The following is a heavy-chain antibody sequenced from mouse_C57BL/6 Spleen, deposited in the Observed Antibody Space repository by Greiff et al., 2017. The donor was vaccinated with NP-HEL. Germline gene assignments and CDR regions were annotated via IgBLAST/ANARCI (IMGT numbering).Heavy chain of an antibody. CDR2: IDPSDSYT. CDR3: ARGLGYYSNPYYAMDY. Sequence: QVQLQQPGAELVKPGASVKLSCKASGYTFTSYWMQWVKQRPGQGLEWIGEIDPSDSYTNYNQKFKGKATLPVDTSSSTAYMQLSSLTSEDSAVYYCARGLGYYSNPYYAMDYWGQGTSVTVSS. CDR1: GYTFTSYW. V-gene: IGHV1-50*01. D-gene: IGHD2-5*01. J-gene: IGHJ4*01.